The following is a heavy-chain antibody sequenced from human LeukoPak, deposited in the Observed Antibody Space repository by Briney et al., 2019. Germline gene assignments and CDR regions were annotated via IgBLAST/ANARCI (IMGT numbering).Heavy chain of an antibody. V-gene: IGHV4-34*01. J-gene: IGHJ3*02. CDR1: GGSFSGYY. CDR2: INHSGST. Sequence: PSETLSLTCGVYGGSFSGYYWSWIRQPPGKGLEWIGEINHSGSTNYNPSLKSRVTISIDTSKNQFSLKLSSVTAADTAVYYCAREAHAFDIWGQGTMVTVSS. CDR3: AREAHAFDI.